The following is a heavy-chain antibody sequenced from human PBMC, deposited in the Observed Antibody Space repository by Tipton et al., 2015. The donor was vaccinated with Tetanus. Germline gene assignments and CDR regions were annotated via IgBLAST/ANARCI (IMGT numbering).Heavy chain of an antibody. J-gene: IGHJ4*02. CDR2: ISSTSRYI. CDR1: GFTFSNYK. D-gene: IGHD6-25*01. V-gene: IGHV3-21*01. Sequence: SLRLSCEVSGFTFSNYKMNWVRQAPGRGLEWVSSISSTSRYIYYAESVKGRFTISRDNAKNSLFLEMNSLRGDDTAVYFCVSGSALDYWGQGPLITVSS. CDR3: VSGSALDY.